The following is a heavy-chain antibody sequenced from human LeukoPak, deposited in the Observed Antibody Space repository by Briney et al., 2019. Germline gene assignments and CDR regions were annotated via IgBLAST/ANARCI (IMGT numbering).Heavy chain of an antibody. D-gene: IGHD3-16*01. V-gene: IGHV4-61*08. J-gene: IGHJ5*02. CDR3: ARRGTQRKGWNWLDP. CDR2: IHHNGFI. CDR1: GGPISRGAYY. Sequence: PSETLSLTCTISGGPISRGAYYWSWIRQHPGKGLEWIGYIHHNGFINYNLSLKSRVTISLDRSRNQFSLKMTSVTAADTAVYYCARRGTQRKGWNWLDPWGQGILVTVSS.